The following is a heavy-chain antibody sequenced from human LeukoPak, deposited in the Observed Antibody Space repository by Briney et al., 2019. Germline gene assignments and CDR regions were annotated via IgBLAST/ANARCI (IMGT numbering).Heavy chain of an antibody. D-gene: IGHD2-15*01. CDR2: ISAYNGNT. J-gene: IGHJ4*02. CDR3: ARDRSGSSD. Sequence: ASVKVSCKASGYTFSNYGVSWVRQAPGQGLEWMGWISAYNGNTDYAQKFQGRVTMTADTSTSTAYMELRGLRSDDTAVYYCARDRSGSSDWGQGTLVTVSS. V-gene: IGHV1-18*01. CDR1: GYTFSNYG.